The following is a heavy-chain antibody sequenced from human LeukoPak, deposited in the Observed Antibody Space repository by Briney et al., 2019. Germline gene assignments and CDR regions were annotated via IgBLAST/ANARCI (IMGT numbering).Heavy chain of an antibody. CDR2: IKQKGSAT. D-gene: IGHD5-18*01. CDR3: ATSVDTAGGPY. Sequence: GGSLRLSCAASGFTFSTYWMTWVRQAPGKGLEWVANIKQKGSATDYADSMKGRFTISRDNAKNSLYLQMNSLRADDTAVYYCATSVDTAGGPYWGQGTLVTVSS. V-gene: IGHV3-7*01. J-gene: IGHJ4*02. CDR1: GFTFSTYW.